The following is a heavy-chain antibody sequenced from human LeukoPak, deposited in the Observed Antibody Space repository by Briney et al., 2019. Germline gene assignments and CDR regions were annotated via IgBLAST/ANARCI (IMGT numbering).Heavy chain of an antibody. D-gene: IGHD3-22*01. Sequence: PGGSLRLSCAASGFTFSSYGMHWVRQAPGKGLEWVSVIHSGGETYYTGSVKGRFTISRDNSKNTLYLQMNSLRAEDTAVYYCGRAGVYSASSGYGPDRWGQGTLVTVSS. J-gene: IGHJ5*02. CDR3: GRAGVYSASSGYGPDR. CDR2: IHSGGET. V-gene: IGHV3-53*01. CDR1: GFTFSSYG.